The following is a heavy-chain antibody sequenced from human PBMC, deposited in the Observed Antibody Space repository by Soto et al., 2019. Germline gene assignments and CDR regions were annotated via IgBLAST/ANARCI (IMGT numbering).Heavy chain of an antibody. CDR3: ARAPHYGDYVWWFDP. Sequence: SETLSLTCTVSGGSILDSTYYWAWIRQSPGKGLEWIGTIFYSGGTFYTPSLKGRVTMSVDTSNNQFSLKLSSVTAADTAVYYCARAPHYGDYVWWFDPWGQGTLVTVSS. CDR2: IFYSGGT. CDR1: GGSILDSTYY. V-gene: IGHV4-39*07. J-gene: IGHJ5*02. D-gene: IGHD4-17*01.